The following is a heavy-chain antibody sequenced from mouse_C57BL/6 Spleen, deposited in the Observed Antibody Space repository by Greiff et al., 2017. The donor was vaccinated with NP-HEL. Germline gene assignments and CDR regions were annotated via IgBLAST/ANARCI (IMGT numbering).Heavy chain of an antibody. CDR2: ISSGGDYI. CDR1: GFTFSSYA. V-gene: IGHV5-9-1*02. CDR3: TRGGLRRSSFYYAMDY. Sequence: EVKLVESGEGLVKPGGSLKLSCAASGFTFSSYAMSWVRQTPEKRLEWVAYISSGGDYIYYADTVKGRFTISRDNARNTLYLQMSSLKSEDTAMYYCTRGGLRRSSFYYAMDYWGQGTSVTVSS. J-gene: IGHJ4*01. D-gene: IGHD1-1*01.